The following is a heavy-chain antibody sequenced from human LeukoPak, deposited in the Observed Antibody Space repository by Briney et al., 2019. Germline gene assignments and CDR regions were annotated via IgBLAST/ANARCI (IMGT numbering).Heavy chain of an antibody. J-gene: IGHJ3*02. CDR2: IRYDGSNK. D-gene: IGHD2-2*01. CDR1: GFTFSSYG. Sequence: GGSLRLSCAASGFTFSSYGMHWVRQAPGKGLEWVAFIRYDGSNKYYADSVKGRFTISRDNSKNTLYLQMNSLRAEDTAVYYCGLPPPLRDCSSTSCYGDDAFDIWGQGTMVTVSS. V-gene: IGHV3-30*02. CDR3: GLPPPLRDCSSTSCYGDDAFDI.